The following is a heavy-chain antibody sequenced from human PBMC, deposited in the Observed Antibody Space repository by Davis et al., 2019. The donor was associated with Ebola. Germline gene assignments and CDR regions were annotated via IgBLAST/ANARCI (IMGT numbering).Heavy chain of an antibody. CDR2: ITPSGGSS. J-gene: IGHJ3*02. D-gene: IGHD5-24*01. CDR3: ATRWPTSSVFDT. Sequence: AASVKVSCKASGYTFTSYWMFWVRQAPGQGLEWMGIITPSGGSSRYAQKFQGRATVTEDTSTDTAYMELRSLRSEDTAVYYCATRWPTSSVFDTWGQGTMVTVSS. CDR1: GYTFTSYW. V-gene: IGHV1-46*01.